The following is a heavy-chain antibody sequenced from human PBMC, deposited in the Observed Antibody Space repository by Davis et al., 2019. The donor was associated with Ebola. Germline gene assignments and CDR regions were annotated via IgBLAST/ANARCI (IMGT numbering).Heavy chain of an antibody. Sequence: GESLKISCAVSGFTLSSHEMTWVRQAPGKGLEWVSYIDSSAATIHYADSVKGRFTISRDNAKNSLYLQMNSLRAEDTAVYYCARDVGVVPAAMTLDVWGPGTTVTVSS. CDR3: ARDVGVVPAAMTLDV. J-gene: IGHJ6*02. CDR1: GFTLSSHE. D-gene: IGHD2-2*01. V-gene: IGHV3-48*03. CDR2: IDSSAATI.